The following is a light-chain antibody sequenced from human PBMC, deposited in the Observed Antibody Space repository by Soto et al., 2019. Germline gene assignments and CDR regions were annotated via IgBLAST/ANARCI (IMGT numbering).Light chain of an antibody. Sequence: EVVMTQAPATLSVSPGERATLSCRGSQSISINVAWYQQKPGQAPRLLIFRSYTRASSVPARFSGSGSGTEFTLTISSLQSEDFAVYYCQHYNNWPPLLTFGGGTKVDI. V-gene: IGKV3-15*01. CDR2: RSY. CDR1: QSISIN. J-gene: IGKJ4*01. CDR3: QHYNNWPPLLT.